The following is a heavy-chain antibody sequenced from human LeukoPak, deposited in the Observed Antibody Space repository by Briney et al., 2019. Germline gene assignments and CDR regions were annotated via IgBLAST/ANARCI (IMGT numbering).Heavy chain of an antibody. CDR3: ARGSYDSSGSSY. J-gene: IGHJ4*02. CDR2: INPNSGGT. V-gene: IGHV1-2*02. CDR1: GYTFTVYY. Sequence: GASVTVSFKASGYTFTVYYMHWVRQAPGQGLEWMGWINPNSGGTNYAQKFQGRVTMTRDTSISTAYMELSRLRSDDTAVYYCARGSYDSSGSSYWGQGTLVTVSS. D-gene: IGHD3-22*01.